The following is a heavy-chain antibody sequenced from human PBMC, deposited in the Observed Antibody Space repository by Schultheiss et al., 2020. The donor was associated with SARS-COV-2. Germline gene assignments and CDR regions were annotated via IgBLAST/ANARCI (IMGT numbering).Heavy chain of an antibody. V-gene: IGHV4-39*01. Sequence: SETLSLTCTVSGVSISSSSYYWSWIRQPPGKGLEWIGEINHSGSTNYNPSLKSRVTISVDTSKNQFSLKLSSVTAADTAVYYCARHPHLSVFSYYYGMDVWGQGTTVTVSS. CDR3: ARHPHLSVFSYYYGMDV. J-gene: IGHJ6*02. CDR1: GVSISSSSYY. D-gene: IGHD3-16*01. CDR2: INHSGST.